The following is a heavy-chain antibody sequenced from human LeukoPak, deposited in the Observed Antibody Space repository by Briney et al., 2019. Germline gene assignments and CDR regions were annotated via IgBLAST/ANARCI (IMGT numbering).Heavy chain of an antibody. D-gene: IGHD3-3*01. CDR3: ARRHWRGYFDY. CDR2: IYYSEST. CDR1: GGSIKSDY. Sequence: PSETLSLTCTDSGGSIKSDYWSWIRQPPGKGLEWIGYIYYSESTNYNPSLKSRVTISLDTSKNQFSLKLNSVTAADTAVYHCARRHWRGYFDYWNQPPLVTVSS. V-gene: IGHV4-59*01. J-gene: IGHJ4*01.